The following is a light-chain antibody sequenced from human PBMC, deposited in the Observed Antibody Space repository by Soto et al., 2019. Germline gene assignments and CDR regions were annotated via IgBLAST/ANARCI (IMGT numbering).Light chain of an antibody. CDR2: GAS. CDR1: QSVSSSY. J-gene: IGKJ4*01. Sequence: DIVLTQSPGTLSLSPGERATLSCRASQSVSSSYFAWYQQKPGQAPRLLIYGASSRATGIPDRFSGSGSGTDFTLTISRLEPEDFAVYYCQQYGSAPRTFGGGTKVEIK. CDR3: QQYGSAPRT. V-gene: IGKV3-20*01.